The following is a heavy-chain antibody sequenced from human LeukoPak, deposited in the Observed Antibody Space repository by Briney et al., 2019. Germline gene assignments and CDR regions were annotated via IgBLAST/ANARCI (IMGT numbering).Heavy chain of an antibody. V-gene: IGHV1-8*01. D-gene: IGHD1-26*01. CDR2: MNPSSGNT. CDR1: GYTFTSYD. CDR3: ARAGIVGATGFDY. Sequence: WASVKVSCKASGYTFTSYDINWVRQATGQGLEWMGWMNPSSGNTGYAQKFQGRVTMTRNTSISTAYMELSSLRSEGTAVYYCARAGIVGATGFDYWGQGTLVTVSS. J-gene: IGHJ4*02.